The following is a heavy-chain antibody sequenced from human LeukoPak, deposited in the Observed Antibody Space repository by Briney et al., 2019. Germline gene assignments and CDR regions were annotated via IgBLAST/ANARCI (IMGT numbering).Heavy chain of an antibody. CDR3: ARVVAAAGNNCFDP. D-gene: IGHD6-13*01. J-gene: IGHJ5*02. Sequence: SETLSLTCTVSGGSLSSGGYSWSWVRQTPGTGLEWLAYIHDSGSTYNNPSLKTRLITSIATSKNQFSLKLNSGSAADTAVYYCARVVAAAGNNCFDPWGQGTRVTVSS. V-gene: IGHV4-30-4*07. CDR1: GGSLSSGGYS. CDR2: IHDSGST.